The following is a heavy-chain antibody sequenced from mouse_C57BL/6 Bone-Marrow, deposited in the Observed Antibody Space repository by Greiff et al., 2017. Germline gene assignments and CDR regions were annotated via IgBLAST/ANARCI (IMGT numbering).Heavy chain of an antibody. D-gene: IGHD1-1*01. CDR1: GFTFSSYA. V-gene: IGHV5-9-1*02. J-gene: IGHJ3*01. CDR2: ISSGGDYI. Sequence: EVKLVESGEGLVKPGGSLKLSCAASGFTFSSYAMSWVRQTPEKRLEWVAYISSGGDYIYYADTVKGRFTISRDHARNTLYLQMSSLKSEDTAMYYCTRERDGSSPAWFAYWGQGTLVTVSA. CDR3: TRERDGSSPAWFAY.